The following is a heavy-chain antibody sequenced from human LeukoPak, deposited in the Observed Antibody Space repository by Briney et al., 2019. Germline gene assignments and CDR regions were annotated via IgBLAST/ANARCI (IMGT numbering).Heavy chain of an antibody. Sequence: APVKVSCKASGYTFTSYGISWVRQAPGQGLEWMGWISAYNGNTNYAQKLQGRVTMTTDTSTSTAYMELRSLRSDDTAVYYCARGRSSSWYGVSYYYYYGMDVWGQGTTVTVSS. J-gene: IGHJ6*02. V-gene: IGHV1-18*01. CDR2: ISAYNGNT. CDR1: GYTFTSYG. CDR3: ARGRSSSWYGVSYYYYYGMDV. D-gene: IGHD6-13*01.